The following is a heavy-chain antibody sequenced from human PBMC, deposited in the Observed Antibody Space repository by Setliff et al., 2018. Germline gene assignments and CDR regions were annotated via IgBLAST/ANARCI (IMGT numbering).Heavy chain of an antibody. V-gene: IGHV4-34*01. D-gene: IGHD6-19*01. Sequence: PSETLSLTCGGYGGSISDYYWSWIRQPPGKGLEWIGEINHSGSTNYNPSLKSRVTISLDTSRNQVSLKLSSVTAADTAVYYCARGWGSGWSKEGAFDIWGQGTMVTVSS. CDR2: INHSGST. CDR3: ARGWGSGWSKEGAFDI. CDR1: GGSISDYY. J-gene: IGHJ3*02.